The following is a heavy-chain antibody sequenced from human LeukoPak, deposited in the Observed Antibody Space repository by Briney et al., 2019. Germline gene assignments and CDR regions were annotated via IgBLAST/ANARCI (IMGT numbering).Heavy chain of an antibody. J-gene: IGHJ4*02. D-gene: IGHD2-21*02. CDR3: ARDFCGGDCYSPDY. V-gene: IGHV1-46*01. CDR1: GYTFTSYY. Sequence: GASVKVSCKASGYTFTSYYMHWVRQAPGQGPEWMGIINPSGGSTIYAQKFQGRVTMTRDTSTNTVYMELSSLRSEDTAVYYCARDFCGGDCYSPDYWGQGTLVTVSS. CDR2: INPSGGST.